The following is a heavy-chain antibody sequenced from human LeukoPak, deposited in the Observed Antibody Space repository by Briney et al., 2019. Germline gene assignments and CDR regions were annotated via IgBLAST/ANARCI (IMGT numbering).Heavy chain of an antibody. Sequence: GGSLRLSCAASGFTFSDHYMDWVRQAPGKGLEWVGRIRNKANSGTTEYAASVKGRFTISRDDSKNSLYLQMNSLKTEDTAVYYCARSSGSMTYLDYWGQGTLVTVSS. CDR3: ARSSGSMTYLDY. J-gene: IGHJ4*02. D-gene: IGHD6-25*01. V-gene: IGHV3-72*01. CDR1: GFTFSDHY. CDR2: IRNKANSGTT.